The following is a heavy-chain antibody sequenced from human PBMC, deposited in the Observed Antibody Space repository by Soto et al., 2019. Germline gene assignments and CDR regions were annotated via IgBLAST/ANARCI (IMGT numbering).Heavy chain of an antibody. V-gene: IGHV5-51*01. D-gene: IGHD3-22*01. CDR2: IYPGDSDT. CDR3: AAGYDSSGPRRLDAFDI. Sequence: GGSLKISCQGSGYSFTSYWIGWGRQMPGKGLEWMGIIYPGDSDTRYSPSFQGQVTISADKSISTAYLQWSSLRSEDTAVYYCAAGYDSSGPRRLDAFDIWGQGTMVTVSS. CDR1: GYSFTSYW. J-gene: IGHJ3*02.